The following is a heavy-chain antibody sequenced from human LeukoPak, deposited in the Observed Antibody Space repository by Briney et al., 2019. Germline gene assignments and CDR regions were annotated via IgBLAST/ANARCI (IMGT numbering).Heavy chain of an antibody. V-gene: IGHV1-8*01. D-gene: IGHD6-13*01. CDR1: GYTFSSYD. Sequence: GASVKVSCKASGYTFSSYDINWVRQATGQGLEWMGWMNPNSGNTGYAQKFQDRVTMTRNTSISTAYMVLSSLRSEDTAVYYCARGKYSSSWHNWFDPWGQGTLVTVSS. J-gene: IGHJ5*02. CDR2: MNPNSGNT. CDR3: ARGKYSSSWHNWFDP.